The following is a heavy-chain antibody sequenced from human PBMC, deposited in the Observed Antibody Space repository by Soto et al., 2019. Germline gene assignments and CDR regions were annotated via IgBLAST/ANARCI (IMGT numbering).Heavy chain of an antibody. J-gene: IGHJ6*02. V-gene: IGHV1-69*13. CDR2: IIPIFGTA. CDR1: GGTFSSYA. D-gene: IGHD6-13*01. CDR3: ARGPYSSSWDYYYYYGMDV. Sequence: GASVKVSCKASGGTFSSYAISWVRQAPGQGLEWMGGIIPIFGTANYAQKFQGRVTITADESTSTAYMELSSLRSEDTGVYYCARGPYSSSWDYYYYYGMDVWGQGTTVTVSS.